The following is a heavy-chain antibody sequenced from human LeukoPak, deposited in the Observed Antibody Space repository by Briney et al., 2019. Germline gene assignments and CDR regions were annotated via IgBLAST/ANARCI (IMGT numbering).Heavy chain of an antibody. D-gene: IGHD6-13*01. CDR2: INPNSGGT. CDR3: ARDIAAAGTSGNWFDP. J-gene: IGHJ5*02. V-gene: IGHV1-2*02. CDR1: GYTFTGYH. Sequence: ASVKVSCKASGYTFTGYHMHWVRQAPGQGLEWMGWINPNSGGTNYAQKFQGRVTMTRDTSISTAYMELSRLRSDDTAVYYCARDIAAAGTSGNWFDPWGQGTLVTVSS.